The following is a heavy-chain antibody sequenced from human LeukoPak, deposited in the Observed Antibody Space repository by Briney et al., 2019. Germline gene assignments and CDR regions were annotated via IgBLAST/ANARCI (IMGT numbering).Heavy chain of an antibody. CDR3: ASLAVVSTTANFDY. CDR2: INSDGSST. D-gene: IGHD5/OR15-5a*01. V-gene: IGHV3-74*01. CDR1: GFTFSSYW. Sequence: GGSLRLSCAASGFTFSSYWMHWVRQAPGKGLVCVSRINSDGSSTNYADSVKGRFTISRDNAKNTLYLQMNSLRAEDTAVYYCASLAVVSTTANFDYWGQGTLVTVSS. J-gene: IGHJ4*02.